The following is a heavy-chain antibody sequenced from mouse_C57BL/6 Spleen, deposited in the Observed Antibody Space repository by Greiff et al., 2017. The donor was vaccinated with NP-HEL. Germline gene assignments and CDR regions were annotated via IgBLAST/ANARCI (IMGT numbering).Heavy chain of an antibody. D-gene: IGHD2-1*01. J-gene: IGHJ2*01. CDR3: ARSGYGNFYYFDY. CDR1: GYTFTSYT. CDR2: INPSSGYT. V-gene: IGHV1-4*01. Sequence: QVQLQQSGAELARPGASVKMSCKASGYTFTSYTMHWVKQRPGQGLEWIGYINPSSGYTKYNQKFKDKATLTADKSSSTAYMQLSSLTSEDSAVYYFARSGYGNFYYFDYWGQGTTLTVSS.